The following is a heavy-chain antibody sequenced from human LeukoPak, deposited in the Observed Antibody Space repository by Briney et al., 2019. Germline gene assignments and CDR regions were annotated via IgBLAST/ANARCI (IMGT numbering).Heavy chain of an antibody. D-gene: IGHD3-10*01. Sequence: GGSLRLSCAASGFTFSSYALHWVRQAPGKGLEWVAVISYDGSNKYYADSVKGRFTISRDNSKNTLYLQMNSLRAEDTAVYYCARERMVRGVIDGMDVWGQGTTVTVSS. CDR3: ARERMVRGVIDGMDV. CDR1: GFTFSSYA. CDR2: ISYDGSNK. V-gene: IGHV3-30-3*01. J-gene: IGHJ6*02.